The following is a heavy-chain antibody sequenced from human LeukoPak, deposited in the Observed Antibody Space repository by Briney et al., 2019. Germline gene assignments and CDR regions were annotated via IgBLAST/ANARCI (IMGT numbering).Heavy chain of an antibody. CDR3: ARSQRYYFDY. V-gene: IGHV4-39*01. CDR1: GGSISSSSYY. Sequence: SETLSLTCTVSGGSISSSSYYWGWLRQPPGKGLEWIGSIYYSGSTYYNPSLKSRVTISVDTSKNQFSLKLSSVTAADTAVYYCARSQRYYFDYWGQGTLVTVSS. J-gene: IGHJ4*02. CDR2: IYYSGST. D-gene: IGHD5-24*01.